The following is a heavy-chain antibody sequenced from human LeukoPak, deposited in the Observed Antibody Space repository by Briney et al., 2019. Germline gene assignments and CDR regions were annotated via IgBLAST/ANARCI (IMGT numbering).Heavy chain of an antibody. CDR1: GFTFSSFE. CDR2: ISSGGSTI. D-gene: IGHD3-10*01. Sequence: GGSLRLSCAASGFTFSSFEMKWVRQAPGKGLEWVSYISSGGSTIYYADSVKGRFTISRDNSKNTVYLQMNSLRAEDTAVYFCAKVYYSGWASYSAFDYWGQGTLVTVSS. J-gene: IGHJ4*02. V-gene: IGHV3-48*03. CDR3: AKVYYSGWASYSAFDY.